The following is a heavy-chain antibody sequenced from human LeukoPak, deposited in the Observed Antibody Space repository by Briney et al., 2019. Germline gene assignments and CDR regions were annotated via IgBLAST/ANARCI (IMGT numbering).Heavy chain of an antibody. CDR1: GGSISSYY. V-gene: IGHV4-59*01. CDR2: IYYSGST. Sequence: SETLSLTCTVSGGSISSYYWSWIRQPPGKGLEWIGYIYYSGSTNYNPSLKSRVTISVDTSKNQFSLKLSSVTTADTAVYYCAKGSVPVIATNYFDYWGQGTLVTVSS. J-gene: IGHJ4*02. CDR3: AKGSVPVIATNYFDY. D-gene: IGHD2-21*01.